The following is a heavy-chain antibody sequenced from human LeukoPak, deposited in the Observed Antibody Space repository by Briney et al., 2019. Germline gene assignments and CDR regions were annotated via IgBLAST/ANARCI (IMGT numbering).Heavy chain of an antibody. CDR2: VYAGGST. Sequence: GGSLRLSCAASGLTVSGKHMSWVRQAPGKGLEWVSSVYAGGSTYYADSVKGRFTISRDNTRNTLHLQMNSLRADDTAVYYCAARDCSITACSAGVFDYWGQGTLVTVSS. V-gene: IGHV3-53*01. J-gene: IGHJ4*02. CDR1: GLTVSGKH. CDR3: AARDCSITACSAGVFDY. D-gene: IGHD2-2*01.